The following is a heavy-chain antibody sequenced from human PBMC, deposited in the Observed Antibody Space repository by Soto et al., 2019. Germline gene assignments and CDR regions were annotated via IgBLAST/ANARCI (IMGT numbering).Heavy chain of an antibody. CDR2: ISTYNDNI. D-gene: IGHD3-10*01. J-gene: IGHJ4*02. CDR1: GSNFTSYG. Sequence: APVKVSSTASGSNFTSYGISWVRQAHGPGIEWMGWISTYNDNINYAQRLQGRVTMTTDTSTSTAYMERRSLGSDDTAGDYCARRSYYWRWGQGTRGTVAS. V-gene: IGHV1-18*01. CDR3: ARRSYYWR.